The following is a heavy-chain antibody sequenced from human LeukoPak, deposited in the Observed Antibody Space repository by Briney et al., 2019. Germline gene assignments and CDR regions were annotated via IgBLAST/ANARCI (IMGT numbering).Heavy chain of an antibody. CDR1: GGSISNYY. J-gene: IGHJ4*02. CDR3: ARQGVATAIDY. D-gene: IGHD2-21*02. CDR2: ISASGNT. V-gene: IGHV4-4*07. Sequence: PSETLSLTCTVSGGSISNYYWSWIRQPAGKGLEWIGRISASGNTNYNPSLKSRVTMSVDTSMNLFALKLSSVTAADTAVYYCARQGVATAIDYWGQGTLVTVS.